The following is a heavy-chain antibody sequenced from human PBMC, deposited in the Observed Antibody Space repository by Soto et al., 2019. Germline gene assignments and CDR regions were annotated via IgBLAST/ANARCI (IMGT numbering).Heavy chain of an antibody. CDR1: GGTFSSYA. J-gene: IGHJ5*02. CDR3: ARDGGYYGSGSYYNPNWFDP. Sequence: QVQLVQSGAEVQKPGSSVKVSCKASGGTFSSYAISWVRQAPGQGLEWMGGIIPIFGTANYAQKFQGRVTITADESTSTAYMELSSLRSEDTAVYYCARDGGYYGSGSYYNPNWFDPWGQGTLVTVSS. D-gene: IGHD3-10*01. V-gene: IGHV1-69*01. CDR2: IIPIFGTA.